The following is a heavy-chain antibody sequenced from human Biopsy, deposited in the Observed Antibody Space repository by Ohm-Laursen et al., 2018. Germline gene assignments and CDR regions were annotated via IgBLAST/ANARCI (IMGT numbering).Heavy chain of an antibody. CDR3: ARRLPLRGYAFDV. V-gene: IGHV4-59*08. Sequence: GTLSLTCTVSGDSITTYYWNWIRQAPGKGLEWIGNIYYRGNTNYSPSLKSRVTISLDTSKNQFSVKLNSVTATDTAVYYCARRLPLRGYAFDVWGQGTLVTVSS. J-gene: IGHJ3*01. CDR1: GDSITTYY. D-gene: IGHD3-10*01. CDR2: IYYRGNT.